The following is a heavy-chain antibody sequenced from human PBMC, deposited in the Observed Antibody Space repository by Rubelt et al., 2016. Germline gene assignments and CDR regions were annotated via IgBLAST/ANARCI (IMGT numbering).Heavy chain of an antibody. V-gene: IGHV1-69*01. CDR1: GGTFSSYA. J-gene: IGHJ4*02. Sequence: QVQLVQSGAEVKKPGSSVKVSCKASGGTFSSYAISWVRQAPGQGLEWMGGIIPVFGKANYAQKFQGRITMTADESTSTVYMELSSLRAEDTAVYYCATTIAIRPYYFDYWGQGTLVTVSS. D-gene: IGHD6-6*01. CDR3: ATTIAIRPYYFDY. CDR2: IIPVFGKA.